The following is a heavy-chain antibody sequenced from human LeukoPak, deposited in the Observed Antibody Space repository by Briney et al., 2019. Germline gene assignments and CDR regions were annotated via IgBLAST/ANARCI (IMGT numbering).Heavy chain of an antibody. J-gene: IGHJ5*02. CDR2: ISYDGSNK. Sequence: GGSLRLSCAASGSTFSSYAMHWVRQAPGKGLEWVAVISYDGSNKYYADSVKGRFTISRDNSKNTLYLQMNSLRAEDTAVYYCARGLTTVTSNWFDPWGQGTLVTVSS. D-gene: IGHD4-17*01. V-gene: IGHV3-30*04. CDR1: GSTFSSYA. CDR3: ARGLTTVTSNWFDP.